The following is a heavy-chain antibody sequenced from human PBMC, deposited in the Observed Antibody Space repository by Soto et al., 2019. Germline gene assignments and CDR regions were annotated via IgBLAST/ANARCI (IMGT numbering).Heavy chain of an antibody. V-gene: IGHV4-39*01. CDR3: ARLPYDFWSGYSSPL. CDR2: IYYSGST. Sequence: SETLSLTCTVSGGSISSSSYYWGWIRQPPGKGLEWIGSIYYSGSTYYNPSLKSRVTISVDTSKNQFSLKLSSVTAADTAVYYCARLPYDFWSGYSSPLWGQGTLVTVSS. CDR1: GGSISSSSYY. D-gene: IGHD3-3*01. J-gene: IGHJ4*02.